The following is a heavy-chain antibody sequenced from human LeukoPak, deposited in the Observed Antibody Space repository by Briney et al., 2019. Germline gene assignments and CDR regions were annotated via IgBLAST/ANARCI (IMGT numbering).Heavy chain of an antibody. J-gene: IGHJ3*01. CDR1: GGSFSGYY. Sequence: SETLSLTCAVYGGSFSGYYWSWIRQPPGKGLEWIGEINHSGSTNYNPSLKSRVTISVDTSKNQFSLQLNSVTPEDTAVYYCAGHPGAFHFWGQGTMVTVSS. CDR3: AGHPGAFHF. V-gene: IGHV4-34*01. CDR2: INHSGST.